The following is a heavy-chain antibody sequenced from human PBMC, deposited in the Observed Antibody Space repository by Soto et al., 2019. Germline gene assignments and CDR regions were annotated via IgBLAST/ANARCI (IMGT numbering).Heavy chain of an antibody. V-gene: IGHV4-39*01. Sequence: SETLSLTCTVSGGSIISSIYYWGWIRQPPGKGLEWIGSIYYSGSTYYNPSLKSRVTISVDTSKNQSSLKLSSVTAADTAVYYCAMTDLDYYYGMDVWGQGTTVTVSS. J-gene: IGHJ6*02. CDR1: GGSIISSIYY. CDR2: IYYSGST. CDR3: AMTDLDYYYGMDV.